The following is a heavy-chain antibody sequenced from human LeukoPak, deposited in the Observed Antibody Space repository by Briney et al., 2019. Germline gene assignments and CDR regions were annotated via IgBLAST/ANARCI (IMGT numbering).Heavy chain of an antibody. CDR2: INTGNGDT. J-gene: IGHJ4*02. CDR1: GYSFSYYA. V-gene: IGHV1-3*03. CDR3: AVHSGSYLYYFDY. Sequence: ASVKVSCKASGYSFSYYAIHWVRQAPGQRLEWMGWINTGNGDTKYSQAFQGRVTITRDTSASTVYMELSSLTSDDMAVYYCAVHSGSYLYYFDYWGQGTLVTVSS. D-gene: IGHD1-26*01.